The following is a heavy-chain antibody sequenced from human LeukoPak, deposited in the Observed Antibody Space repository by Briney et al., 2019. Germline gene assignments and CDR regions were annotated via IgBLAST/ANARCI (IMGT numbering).Heavy chain of an antibody. CDR1: GGSISSYY. CDR3: ARAHRSSWLSAFDI. J-gene: IGHJ3*02. CDR2: IDTSGST. V-gene: IGHV4-4*09. Sequence: SETLSLTCTVSGGSISSYYWSWIRQPPGKGLEWIGYIDTSGSTNHNPSLKSQVTISSDTSKNQFSLKLSSVTAADTAVYYCARAHRSSWLSAFDIWGQGTMVTVSS. D-gene: IGHD6-13*01.